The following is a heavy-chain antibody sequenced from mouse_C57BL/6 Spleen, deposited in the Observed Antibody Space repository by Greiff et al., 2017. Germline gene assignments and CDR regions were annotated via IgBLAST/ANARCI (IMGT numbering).Heavy chain of an antibody. CDR3: ARGTTVVERDWYFDV. Sequence: VQLKQSGPELVKPGASVKMSCKASGYTFTDYNMHWVKQSPGKSLEWIGYINPNNGGTSYNQKFKGKATLTVNKSSSTAYMELRSLTSEDSAVYYCARGTTVVERDWYFDVWGTGTTVTVSS. D-gene: IGHD1-1*01. CDR1: GYTFTDYN. CDR2: INPNNGGT. J-gene: IGHJ1*03. V-gene: IGHV1-22*01.